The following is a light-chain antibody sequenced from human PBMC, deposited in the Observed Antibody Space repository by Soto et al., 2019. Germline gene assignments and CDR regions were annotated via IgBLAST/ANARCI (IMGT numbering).Light chain of an antibody. Sequence: QLVLTQSPSASASLGASVKLTCTLSSGNTSYAIAWHQQQPEKGPRYLMKLNSDGSHSKGDGIPDRFSGSSSGAERYLTISSLQSEDEADYYCQTWGTGIHVFGGGTKVTVL. J-gene: IGLJ3*02. CDR2: LNSDGSH. CDR1: SGNTSYA. V-gene: IGLV4-69*01. CDR3: QTWGTGIHV.